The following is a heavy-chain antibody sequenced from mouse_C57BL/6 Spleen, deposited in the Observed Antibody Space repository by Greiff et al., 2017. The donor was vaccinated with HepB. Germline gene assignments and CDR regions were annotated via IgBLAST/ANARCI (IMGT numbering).Heavy chain of an antibody. Sequence: QVQLQQPGAELVMPGASVKLSCKASGYTFTSYWMHWVKQRPGQGLEWIGEIDPSDSYTNYNQKFKGKSTLTVDKSSSTAYMQLSSLTSEDSAVYYCARGRKVVGFDYWGQGTTLTVSS. CDR2: IDPSDSYT. CDR3: ARGRKVVGFDY. J-gene: IGHJ2*01. D-gene: IGHD1-1*01. V-gene: IGHV1-69*01. CDR1: GYTFTSYW.